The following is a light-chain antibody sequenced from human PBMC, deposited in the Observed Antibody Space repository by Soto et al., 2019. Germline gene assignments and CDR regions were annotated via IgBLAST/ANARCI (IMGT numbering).Light chain of an antibody. CDR3: SSYTSSSTPYV. CDR2: DVS. V-gene: IGLV2-14*01. J-gene: IGLJ1*01. Sequence: QSVLTQPASVSGSPGQSITISCTGTSSEVGGYNYVSWYQQHPGKAPKLRIYDVSNRPSGVSNRLSGSKSGNTASLTISGLQAEDEADYYCSSYTSSSTPYVFGTGTKVTVL. CDR1: SSEVGGYNY.